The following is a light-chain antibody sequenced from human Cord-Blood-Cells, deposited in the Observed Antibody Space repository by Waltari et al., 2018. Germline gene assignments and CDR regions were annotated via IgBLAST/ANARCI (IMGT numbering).Light chain of an antibody. CDR1: SNDVGSYNL. J-gene: IGLJ3*02. CDR3: CSYAGSGWV. V-gene: IGLV2-23*01. CDR2: EGS. Sequence: QSALTQPASVSGSPGQSITISCPGTSNDVGSYNLVSWYQQHPGKAPKLMIYEGSKRPSGVSNRFSGSKSGNTASLTISGLQAEDEADYYCCSYAGSGWVFGGGTKLTVL.